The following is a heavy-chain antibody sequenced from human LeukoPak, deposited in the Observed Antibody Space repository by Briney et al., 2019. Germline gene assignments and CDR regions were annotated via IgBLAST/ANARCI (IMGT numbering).Heavy chain of an antibody. CDR3: ARGNSGSYYGYYYYGMDV. V-gene: IGHV3-11*01. Sequence: GGSLRLSCAASGFTFSDYYMSWIHQAPGKGLEWVSYISSSGSTIYYADSVKGRFTISRDNAKNSLYLQMNSLRAEDTAVYYCARGNSGSYYGYYYYGMDVWGQGTTVTVSS. D-gene: IGHD1-26*01. J-gene: IGHJ6*02. CDR2: ISSSGSTI. CDR1: GFTFSDYY.